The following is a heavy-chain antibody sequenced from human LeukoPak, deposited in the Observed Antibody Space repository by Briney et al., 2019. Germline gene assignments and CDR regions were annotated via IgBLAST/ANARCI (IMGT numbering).Heavy chain of an antibody. CDR3: ARGWASSWYYFDF. V-gene: IGHV4-59*01. J-gene: IGHJ4*02. Sequence: SETLSLTCAVSGGSMRNYYWSWIRQPPGKGLEWIGYTYDSGSSSYNPSLRSRVSISIDTSKNQFSLNLSSVTAADTAVYFCARGWASSWYYFDFWGQGTLVTVSS. D-gene: IGHD2-2*01. CDR2: TYDSGSS. CDR1: GGSMRNYY.